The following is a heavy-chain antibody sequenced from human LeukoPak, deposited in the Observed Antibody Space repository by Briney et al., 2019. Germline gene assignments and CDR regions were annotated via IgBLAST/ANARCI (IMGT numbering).Heavy chain of an antibody. CDR3: ASGHDGPPG. V-gene: IGHV1-2*06. Sequence: ASVKVSCKASGYTFTAYYMHWVRQAPGQGLEWMGRINPNSGGTNYAQKFQGRVTMTRGTSINTAYMELTSLRSDDTAMYFCASGHDGPPGWGQGTLVTVSS. CDR2: INPNSGGT. CDR1: GYTFTAYY. J-gene: IGHJ4*02.